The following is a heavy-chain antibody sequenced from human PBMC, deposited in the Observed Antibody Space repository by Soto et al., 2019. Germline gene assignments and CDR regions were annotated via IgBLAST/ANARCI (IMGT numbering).Heavy chain of an antibody. V-gene: IGHV1-69*01. CDR2: IIPIFGTA. CDR1: GGTFSSYA. D-gene: IGHD3-3*01. J-gene: IGHJ6*02. CDR3: ARDNDFWSGYVPSSYYYCMDV. Sequence: QVQLVQSGAEVKKPGSSVKVSCKASGGTFSSYAISWVRQAPGQGLEWMGGIIPIFGTANYAQKFQGRVTITADESTSTAYMELSSLRSEDTAVYYCARDNDFWSGYVPSSYYYCMDVWGQGTTVTVSS.